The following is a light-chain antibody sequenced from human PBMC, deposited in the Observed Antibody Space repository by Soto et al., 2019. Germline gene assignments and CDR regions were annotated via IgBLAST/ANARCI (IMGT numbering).Light chain of an antibody. CDR1: QSVSSY. J-gene: IGKJ3*01. V-gene: IGKV3-11*01. Sequence: EIVLTQSPATLSLSPGERATLSCRASQSVSSYLAWYQRKPGQAPRLLIYDASNRATGIPARFSGSGSGTDFTLTISSLEPEDFVVSYCQQRSNWLFTFGPGTKVDIK. CDR3: QQRSNWLFT. CDR2: DAS.